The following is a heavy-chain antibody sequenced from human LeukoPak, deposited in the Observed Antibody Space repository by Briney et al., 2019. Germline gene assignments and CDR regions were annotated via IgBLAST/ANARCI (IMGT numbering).Heavy chain of an antibody. D-gene: IGHD5-24*01. CDR2: IYYSGST. Sequence: PSETLSLTCTVSGGSISSYYWNRIRQPPGKGLEWIGYIYYSGSTNYNPSLKSRVTISVDTSKNQFSLKLSSVTAADTAVYYCAGRLWRRDGYNLSAFDMWGQGTMVTVSS. CDR1: GGSISSYY. J-gene: IGHJ3*02. CDR3: AGRLWRRDGYNLSAFDM. V-gene: IGHV4-59*01.